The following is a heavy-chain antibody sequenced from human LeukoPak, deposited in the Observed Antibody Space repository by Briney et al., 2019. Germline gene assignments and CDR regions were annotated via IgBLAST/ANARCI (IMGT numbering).Heavy chain of an antibody. Sequence: ASVXVSXXXXXXXXTGYYMHWVRQAPGQGLEWMGWINPNSGGTNYAQNFQGRVTMTRDTSISTAYMELSRLRSDDTAVYYCARELELRPYYGMDVWGQGTTVTVSS. CDR2: INPNSGGT. CDR3: ARELELRPYYGMDV. CDR1: XXXXTGYY. V-gene: IGHV1-2*02. J-gene: IGHJ6*02. D-gene: IGHD1-7*01.